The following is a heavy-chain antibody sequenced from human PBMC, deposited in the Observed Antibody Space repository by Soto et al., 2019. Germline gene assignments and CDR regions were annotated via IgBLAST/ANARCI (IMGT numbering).Heavy chain of an antibody. CDR2: ISYDGSNK. CDR3: AREHMIVVSYGMDV. D-gene: IGHD3-22*01. J-gene: IGHJ6*02. V-gene: IGHV3-30-3*01. Sequence: GGSLRLSCAASGFTFSSYAMHWVRQAPGKGLEWVAVISYDGSNKYYADSVKGRFTISRDNSKNTLYLQMNSLRAEDTAVYYCAREHMIVVSYGMDVWGQGTTVTVSS. CDR1: GFTFSSYA.